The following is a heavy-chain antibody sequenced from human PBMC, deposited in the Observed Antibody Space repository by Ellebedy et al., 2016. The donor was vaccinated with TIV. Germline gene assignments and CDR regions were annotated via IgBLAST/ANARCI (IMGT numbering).Heavy chain of an antibody. J-gene: IGHJ5*02. CDR3: ARAVYGMGWFDP. CDR1: GYTFNIYA. D-gene: IGHD2-8*01. Sequence: AASVRVSCKASGYTFNIYALHWVRLAPGQSLEWMGWINAGNGNTKYSQKFQGRVTITRDTSANTAYMNLSSLTSEDTAVYYCARAVYGMGWFDPWGQGTLVTVSS. V-gene: IGHV1-3*01. CDR2: INAGNGNT.